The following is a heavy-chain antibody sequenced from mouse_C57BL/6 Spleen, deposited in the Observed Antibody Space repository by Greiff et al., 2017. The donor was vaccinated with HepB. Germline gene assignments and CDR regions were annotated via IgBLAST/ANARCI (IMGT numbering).Heavy chain of an antibody. J-gene: IGHJ3*01. V-gene: IGHV1-50*01. CDR3: ARSRARAY. D-gene: IGHD3-1*01. Sequence: LQESGAELVKPGASVKLSCKASGYTFTSYWMQWVKQRPGQGLEWIGEIDPSDSYTNYNQKFKGKATLTVDTSSSTAYMQLSSLTSEDSAVYYCARSRARAYWGQRTLVTVSA. CDR1: GYTFTSYW. CDR2: IDPSDSYT.